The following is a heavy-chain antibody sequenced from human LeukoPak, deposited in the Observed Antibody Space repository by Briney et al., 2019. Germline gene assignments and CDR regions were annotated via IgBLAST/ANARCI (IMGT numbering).Heavy chain of an antibody. Sequence: GGSLRLSCAASGFTFSSYWMSWVRQAPGKGLEWVANIKQDGSEKYYVDSVKGRFSISRDNAKNSLYLQMNSLRAEDTAVYYCARPWTTVSSHAFDIWGQGAMVTVSS. CDR1: GFTFSSYW. CDR3: ARPWTTVSSHAFDI. D-gene: IGHD4-11*01. V-gene: IGHV3-7*01. CDR2: IKQDGSEK. J-gene: IGHJ3*02.